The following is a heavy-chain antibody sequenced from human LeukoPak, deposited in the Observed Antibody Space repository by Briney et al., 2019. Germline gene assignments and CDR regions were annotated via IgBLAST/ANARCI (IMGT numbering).Heavy chain of an antibody. CDR1: GFTFGTYA. CDR2: ISGSGGST. CDR3: AMDRGYCSGGSCSIEYYFDY. Sequence: GGSLRLSCAASGFTFGTYAMSWVRQAPGKGLEWVSAISGSGGSTYYADSVKGRFTISRDNSKNTLYLQMNSLRAEDTAVYYCAMDRGYCSGGSCSIEYYFDYWGQGTLVTVSS. D-gene: IGHD2-15*01. V-gene: IGHV3-23*01. J-gene: IGHJ4*02.